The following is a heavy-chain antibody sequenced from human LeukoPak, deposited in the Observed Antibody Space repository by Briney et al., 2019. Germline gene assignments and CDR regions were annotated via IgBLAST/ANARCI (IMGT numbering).Heavy chain of an antibody. CDR2: IYYSGST. CDR1: GGSISSYY. V-gene: IGHV4-59*08. J-gene: IGHJ4*02. CDR3: ASSSKYCRSTSCRGSFDY. D-gene: IGHD2-2*01. Sequence: SETLSLTCTVSGGSISSYYWSWIRQPPGKGLEWIGYIYYSGSTNYNPSLKSRVTISVDTSKNQFSLKLSSVTAADTAVYYCASSSKYCRSTSCRGSFDYWGQGTLVTVSS.